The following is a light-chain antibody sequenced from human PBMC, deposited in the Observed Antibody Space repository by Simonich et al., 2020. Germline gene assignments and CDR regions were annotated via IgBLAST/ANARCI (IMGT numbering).Light chain of an antibody. CDR2: EGS. Sequence: QSALTQPASVSGSPGQSITISCTGTSSDVGSYTLVSWYQQNPGKAPKLMIYEGSKRPSGVSNRFSGSKSGNTASLTISGLQAEDEADYYCCSYAGSSNVVFGGGTKLTVL. J-gene: IGLJ2*01. CDR3: CSYAGSSNVV. CDR1: SSDVGSYTL. V-gene: IGLV2-23*01.